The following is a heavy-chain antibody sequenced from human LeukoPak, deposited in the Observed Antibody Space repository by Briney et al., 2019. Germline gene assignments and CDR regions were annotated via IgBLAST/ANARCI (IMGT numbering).Heavy chain of an antibody. Sequence: ASVKVSCKASGYTFTSHYIHWVRQAPGQGLEWMGIINPSGGSTTYAQKFQGRVIMTMDASTSTVYMEVNSLRSDDTAVYYCARARVEFDSSGYSTNFDYWGQGALVAVSS. J-gene: IGHJ4*02. CDR1: GYTFTSHY. CDR2: INPSGGST. V-gene: IGHV1-46*01. D-gene: IGHD3-22*01. CDR3: ARARVEFDSSGYSTNFDY.